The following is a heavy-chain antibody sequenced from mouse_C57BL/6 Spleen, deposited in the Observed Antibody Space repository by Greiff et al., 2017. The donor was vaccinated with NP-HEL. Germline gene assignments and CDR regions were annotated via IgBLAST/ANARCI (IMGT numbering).Heavy chain of an antibody. CDR2: ISNGGGST. CDR1: GFTFSDYY. CDR3: ARRGTTVVRYFDV. D-gene: IGHD1-1*01. Sequence: EVKLMESGGGLVQPGGSLKLSCAASGFTFSDYYMYWVRQTPEKRLEWVAYISNGGGSTYYPDTVKGRFPISRDNAKNTLYLQMSRLKSEDTAMYYCARRGTTVVRYFDVWGTGTTVTVSS. V-gene: IGHV5-12*01. J-gene: IGHJ1*03.